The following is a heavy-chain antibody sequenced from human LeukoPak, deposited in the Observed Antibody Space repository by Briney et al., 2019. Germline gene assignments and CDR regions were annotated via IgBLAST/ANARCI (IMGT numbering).Heavy chain of an antibody. D-gene: IGHD5-18*01. J-gene: IGHJ5*02. Sequence: TSETLSLTCTVSGGSISSYYWSWIRQPAGKGLEWIGRIYTSGSTNYNPSLKSRVTMSVDTSKNQFSLKLSSVTAADTAVYYCARVGYSYGQTNWFDPWGQGTLVTVSS. CDR2: IYTSGST. CDR1: GGSISSYY. V-gene: IGHV4-4*07. CDR3: ARVGYSYGQTNWFDP.